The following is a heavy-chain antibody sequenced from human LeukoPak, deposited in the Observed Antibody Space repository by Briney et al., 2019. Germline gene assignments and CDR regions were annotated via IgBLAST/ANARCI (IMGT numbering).Heavy chain of an antibody. V-gene: IGHV4-59*08. CDR3: ARLPYCSTTSCYYWFDP. Sequence: SETLSLTCTVSGDSIRSYYWSSIRQPPGKGLEWIGYIYYSGSTKYNPSLKSRVTISVDTSKNQFSLKLSSVTAADTAVYYCARLPYCSTTSCYYWFDPWGQGTLVTVSS. D-gene: IGHD2-2*01. J-gene: IGHJ5*02. CDR2: IYYSGST. CDR1: GDSIRSYY.